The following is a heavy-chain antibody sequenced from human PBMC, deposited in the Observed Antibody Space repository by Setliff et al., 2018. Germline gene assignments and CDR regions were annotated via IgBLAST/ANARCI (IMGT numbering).Heavy chain of an antibody. CDR2: IIPIFGTT. Sequence: SVKVSCKTSGFGFTTFGFSWVRQAPGQGLEWMGGIIPIFGTTTYAQKFLGRVTITTDESSSTGYMELSSLRSEDTAVYFCARESVVAVTTTNYYYYIDVWGEGTTVTVSS. CDR3: ARESVVAVTTTNYYYYIDV. CDR1: GFGFTTFG. D-gene: IGHD2-21*02. V-gene: IGHV1-69*05. J-gene: IGHJ6*03.